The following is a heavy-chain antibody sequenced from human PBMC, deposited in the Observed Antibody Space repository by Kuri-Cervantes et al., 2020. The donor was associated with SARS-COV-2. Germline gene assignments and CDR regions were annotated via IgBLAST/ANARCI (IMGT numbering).Heavy chain of an antibody. CDR1: DFTFSNYA. Sequence: GGSLRLSGGASDFTFSNYAMSWVRQAPGKGLQWVSTISVSGDSTYYADSVKGRFTISRDNSKNTLYLQMNSLRAEDTAVYYCAKDLSGVSSSFFFDSWGQGTPVTVSS. CDR2: ISVSGDST. J-gene: IGHJ4*02. D-gene: IGHD2/OR15-2a*01. CDR3: AKDLSGVSSSFFFDS. V-gene: IGHV3-23*01.